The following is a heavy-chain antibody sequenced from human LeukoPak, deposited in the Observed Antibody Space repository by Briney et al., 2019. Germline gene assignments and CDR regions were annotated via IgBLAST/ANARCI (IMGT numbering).Heavy chain of an antibody. Sequence: GGSLRLSCVDSGFTFTNAWMSWVRQAPGKGLEWIGRIKSKTDGETTNYAEPVRGRFTISRDDYKSAVYLQMDSLKIEDTAVYYCTTDLGTYYHGSQRLIPIDYWGQGTLVTVSS. CDR3: TTDLGTYYHGSQRLIPIDY. D-gene: IGHD3-10*01. J-gene: IGHJ4*02. CDR2: IKSKTDGETT. V-gene: IGHV3-15*01. CDR1: GFTFTNAW.